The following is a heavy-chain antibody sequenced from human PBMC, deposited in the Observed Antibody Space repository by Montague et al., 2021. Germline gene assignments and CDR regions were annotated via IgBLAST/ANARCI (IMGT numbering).Heavy chain of an antibody. CDR2: IYYSGST. J-gene: IGHJ3*02. CDR1: GGAISSSSCY. D-gene: IGHD3-10*01. CDR3: ARDSPVVEPWVGEHKGAFDI. Sequence: SETLSLTCNVSGGAISSSSCYWGWIRQPPGKGLEWIGSIYYSGSTYYSPSLKSRVTISADTSQKQFSLKLRSVTAADTAVYFCARDSPVVEPWVGEHKGAFDIWGQGTMVTVSS. V-gene: IGHV4-39*02.